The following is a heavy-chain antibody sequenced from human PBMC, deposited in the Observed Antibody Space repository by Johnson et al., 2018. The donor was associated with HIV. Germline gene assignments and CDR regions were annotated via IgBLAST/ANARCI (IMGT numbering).Heavy chain of an antibody. V-gene: IGHV3-64*01. CDR2: TSSNGDRT. CDR3: ARDRPIAPFDI. Sequence: VQLVESGGGLVQPGGSLRLSCAASGFSFSSFSMHWVRQAPGKGLEYVSTTSSNGDRTYYANSVKGRFIISRDNSENTLYLQVNSLRAEDTAVYYCARDRPIAPFDIWGQGTMVTVSS. J-gene: IGHJ3*02. CDR1: GFSFSSFS. D-gene: IGHD3-22*01.